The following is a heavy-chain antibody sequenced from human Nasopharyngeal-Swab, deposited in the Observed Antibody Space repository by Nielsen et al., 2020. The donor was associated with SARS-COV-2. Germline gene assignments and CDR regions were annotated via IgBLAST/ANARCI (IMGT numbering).Heavy chain of an antibody. CDR3: ARVGKIAAADRNFWFDP. D-gene: IGHD6-13*01. CDR1: GGSFSSYY. CDR2: IYYSGST. V-gene: IGHV4-59*01. Sequence: GSLRLSCTVSGGSFSSYYWSWIRQPPGKGLEWIGYIYYSGSTNYNPSLKSRVTISVDTSKNQFSLKLSSVTAADTAVYYCARVGKIAAADRNFWFDPWGQGTLVTVSS. J-gene: IGHJ5*02.